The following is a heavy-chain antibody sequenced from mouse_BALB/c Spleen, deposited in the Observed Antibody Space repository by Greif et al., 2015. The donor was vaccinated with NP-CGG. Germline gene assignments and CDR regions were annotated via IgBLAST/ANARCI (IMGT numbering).Heavy chain of an antibody. CDR1: GFTFSSFG. J-gene: IGHJ4*01. V-gene: IGHV5-17*02. D-gene: IGHD2-1*01. CDR3: ARYGNDAMDY. CDR2: ISSGSSTI. Sequence: EVQLVESGGGLVQPGGSRKLSCAASGFTFSSFGMHWVRQAPEKGPEWVAYISSGSSTIYYADTVKGRFTISRDNPKNTLFLQMTSLRSEDTAMYYCARYGNDAMDYWGQGTSVTVSS.